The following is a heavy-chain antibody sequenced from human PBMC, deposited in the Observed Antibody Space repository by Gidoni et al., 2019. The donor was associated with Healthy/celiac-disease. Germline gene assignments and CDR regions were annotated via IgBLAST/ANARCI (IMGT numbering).Heavy chain of an antibody. CDR1: GGSISSYY. V-gene: IGHV4-59*01. Sequence: QVHLQESGPGLVKPSETLSLTCTVSGGSISSYYWSWIRQPPGKGLEWIGYIYYSGSTNYNPSLKSRVTISVDTSKNQFSLKLSSVTAADTAVYYCATQSRDQGIAVAGSFDYWGQGTLVTVSS. D-gene: IGHD6-19*01. CDR3: ATQSRDQGIAVAGSFDY. CDR2: IYYSGST. J-gene: IGHJ4*02.